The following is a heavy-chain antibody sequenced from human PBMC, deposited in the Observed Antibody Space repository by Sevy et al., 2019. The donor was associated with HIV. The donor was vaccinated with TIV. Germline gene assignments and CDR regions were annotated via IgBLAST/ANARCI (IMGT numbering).Heavy chain of an antibody. J-gene: IGHJ4*02. V-gene: IGHV3-21*01. CDR1: GFTFSSYS. CDR3: ARDPRGIPHYFDY. CDR2: ISSSSSYI. Sequence: GGSLRLSCAASGFTFSSYSMNWVRQAPGKGLEWVSSISSSSSYIYYADSVKGRFTISRDNAKNSLYLQMNSLRAEDTAVYYCARDPRGIPHYFDYWGQGTLVTVSS.